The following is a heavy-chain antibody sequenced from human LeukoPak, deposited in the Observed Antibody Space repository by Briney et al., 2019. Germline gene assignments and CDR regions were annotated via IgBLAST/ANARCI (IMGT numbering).Heavy chain of an antibody. D-gene: IGHD6-13*01. V-gene: IGHV1-69*06. CDR2: IIPIFGTA. CDR1: GGTFSSYA. Sequence: SVKVSCKASGGTFSSYAISWVRQAPEQGLEWMGGIIPIFGTANYAQKFQGRVTITADKSTSTAYMELSSLRSEDTAVYYCARSQQLVRRYFDYWGQGTLVTVSS. J-gene: IGHJ4*02. CDR3: ARSQQLVRRYFDY.